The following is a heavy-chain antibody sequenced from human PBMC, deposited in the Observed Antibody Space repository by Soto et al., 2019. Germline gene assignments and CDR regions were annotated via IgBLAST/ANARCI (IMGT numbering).Heavy chain of an antibody. CDR2: ISGYNGNT. Sequence: QVQLVQSGAEMKQPGASVKVSCKTSGYAFSGYRLSWVRQGPGQGLGWMGWISGYNGNTDYAQKFQGRVTMTTDTSKRTAYMELRSLTSDDTAVYYYARELGPPNRFDSWGQGTLVTVSS. V-gene: IGHV1-18*01. CDR1: GYAFSGYR. CDR3: ARELGPPNRFDS. J-gene: IGHJ5*01. D-gene: IGHD2-8*01.